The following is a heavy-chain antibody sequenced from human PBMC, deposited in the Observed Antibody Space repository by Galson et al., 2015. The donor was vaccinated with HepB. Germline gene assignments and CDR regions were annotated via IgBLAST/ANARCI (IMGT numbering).Heavy chain of an antibody. CDR2: ISPHRGDT. V-gene: IGHV1-2*04. D-gene: IGHD3-10*01. J-gene: IGHJ4*02. CDR1: GYTFTGYY. Sequence: SVKVSCKASGYTFTGYYIQWLRQAPGQGLEWIGWISPHRGDTNFAQKFQGSVTMTRDTSISTVYMELSSLRSDDTAVYYCARDWDYEGYWYGSGSLDSWGQGTLVTVSS. CDR3: ARDWDYEGYWYGSGSLDS.